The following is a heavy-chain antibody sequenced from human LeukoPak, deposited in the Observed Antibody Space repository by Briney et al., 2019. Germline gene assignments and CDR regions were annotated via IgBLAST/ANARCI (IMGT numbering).Heavy chain of an antibody. V-gene: IGHV1-24*01. D-gene: IGHD6-19*01. CDR2: FDPEDGET. CDR1: GYTLTELS. J-gene: IGHJ4*02. Sequence: ASVKVSCKVSGYTLTELSMHWVRQAPGKGLEWMGGFDPEDGETIYAQKFQGRVTMTEDTSTDTVYMELSSLRSEDTAVYYCATDLSSSGWYGYWGQGTLVTVSS. CDR3: ATDLSSSGWYGY.